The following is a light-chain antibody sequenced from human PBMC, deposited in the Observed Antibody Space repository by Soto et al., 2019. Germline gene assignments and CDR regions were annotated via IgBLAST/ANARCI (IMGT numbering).Light chain of an antibody. Sequence: QSALTQPRSVSGSPGQSVTISCTGTTGDVGAYNFVPWYQFHPDKAPKLMIYDANKRPSGVPDRFSASKSGNTASLTISGLQAEDEADYYCCSYAGSFTWVFGGGTKLTVL. J-gene: IGLJ3*02. V-gene: IGLV2-11*01. CDR2: DAN. CDR3: CSYAGSFTWV. CDR1: TGDVGAYNF.